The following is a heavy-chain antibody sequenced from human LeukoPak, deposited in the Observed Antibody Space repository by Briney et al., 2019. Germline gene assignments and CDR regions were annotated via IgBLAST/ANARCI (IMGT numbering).Heavy chain of an antibody. J-gene: IGHJ2*01. Sequence: PGGSLRLSCAASGFTFSSYEMNWVRQAPGKGLEWVSYISSSGSTIYYADSVKGRFTISRDNAKNSLYLQMNSLRAEDTAAYYCAKDARSTYYYHWYFDLWGRGTLVAVSS. D-gene: IGHD3-22*01. CDR3: AKDARSTYYYHWYFDL. CDR1: GFTFSSYE. V-gene: IGHV3-48*03. CDR2: ISSSGSTI.